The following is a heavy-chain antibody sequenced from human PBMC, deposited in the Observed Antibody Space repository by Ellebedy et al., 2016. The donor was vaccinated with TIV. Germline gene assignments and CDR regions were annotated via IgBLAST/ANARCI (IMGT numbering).Heavy chain of an antibody. CDR1: SHSISSGYN. CDR3: ARLRQSRDRSHWYFDL. Sequence: SETLSLTXTVSSHSISSGYNWAYNWGWIRQSPGKGLEWIGSGYQSGNTYYNPSLKNRVTMSVDASKTQLSLNLSSVTAADTAVYFCARLRQSRDRSHWYFDLWGRGTLVTVSS. V-gene: IGHV4-38-2*02. J-gene: IGHJ2*01. CDR2: GYQSGNT. D-gene: IGHD1-14*01.